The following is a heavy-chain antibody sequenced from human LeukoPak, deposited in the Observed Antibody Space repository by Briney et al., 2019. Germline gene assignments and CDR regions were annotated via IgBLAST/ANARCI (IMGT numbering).Heavy chain of an antibody. D-gene: IGHD3-22*01. CDR1: GGSVTTYGSC. Sequence: PSETLSLTCTVSGGSVTTYGSCWSWIRQPPGKGLEWIAYDYCGGNTNYNPSLKSRVTISVDTSKNQFSLKLRSVTAADPAVYYCARGDYYDSSFTRGWGAIYYYYGMDVWGQGTTVTVSS. V-gene: IGHV4-61*08. J-gene: IGHJ6*02. CDR3: ARGDYYDSSFTRGWGAIYYYYGMDV. CDR2: DYCGGNT.